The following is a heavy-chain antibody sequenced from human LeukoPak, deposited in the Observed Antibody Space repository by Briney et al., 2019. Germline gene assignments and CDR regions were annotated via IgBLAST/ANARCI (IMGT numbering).Heavy chain of an antibody. Sequence: GRSLRLSCAASGFTFSSYAMHWVRQAPGKGLEWVAVISYDGSNKYYADSVKGRFTISRDNSKNTLYLQMNSLRAEDTAVYYCVRDAGDSGSYYIYYYYGMDVWGQGTTVTVSS. CDR1: GFTFSSYA. CDR3: VRDAGDSGSYYIYYYYGMDV. CDR2: ISYDGSNK. V-gene: IGHV3-30-3*01. D-gene: IGHD3-10*01. J-gene: IGHJ6*02.